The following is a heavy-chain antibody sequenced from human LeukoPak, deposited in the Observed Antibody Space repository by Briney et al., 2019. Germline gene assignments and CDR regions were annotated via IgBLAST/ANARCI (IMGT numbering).Heavy chain of an antibody. J-gene: IGHJ4*02. Sequence: GGSLRLSCAASGFTFSSYGMHWVRQAPDKGLEWVTFISYDGSNKYYADSVKGRFTISRDNSKNTLYLQMNSLRAEDTAVYYCAKDPILYDSSGYYNPYFGYWGQGTLVTVSS. CDR1: GFTFSSYG. CDR2: ISYDGSNK. D-gene: IGHD3-22*01. V-gene: IGHV3-30*18. CDR3: AKDPILYDSSGYYNPYFGY.